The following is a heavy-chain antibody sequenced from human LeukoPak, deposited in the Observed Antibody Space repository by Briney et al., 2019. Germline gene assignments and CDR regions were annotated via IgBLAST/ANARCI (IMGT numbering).Heavy chain of an antibody. J-gene: IGHJ4*02. D-gene: IGHD1-26*01. CDR1: GFTFSSCA. V-gene: IGHV3-30-3*01. CDR3: ARGLVGAAGGYYFDY. CDR2: ISYDGSNK. Sequence: GGSLRLSCAASGFTFSSCAMPWVRQAPGKGLEWVAVISYDGSNKYYADSVKGRFTISRDNSKNTLYLQMNSLRAEDTAVYYCARGLVGAAGGYYFDYWGQGTLVTVSS.